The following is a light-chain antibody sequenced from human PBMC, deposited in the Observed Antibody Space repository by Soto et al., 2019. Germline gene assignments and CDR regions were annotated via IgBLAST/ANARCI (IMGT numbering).Light chain of an antibody. J-gene: IGKJ1*01. CDR2: GAS. CDR1: QSVNSD. V-gene: IGKV3-15*01. CDR3: QQYKYWPRT. Sequence: EVVMTQSPAILSVSPGERATLSCRASQSVNSDLAWYQQRPGQAPRLLIHGASTRATGIPARFSGSGSGTEFTLTINSLQSEDFAIYYCQQYKYWPRTFGQGTKVDIK.